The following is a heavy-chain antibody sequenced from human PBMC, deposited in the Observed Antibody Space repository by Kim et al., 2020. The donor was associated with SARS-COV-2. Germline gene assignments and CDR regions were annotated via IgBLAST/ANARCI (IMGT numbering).Heavy chain of an antibody. CDR2: IYTSGST. D-gene: IGHD6-6*01. J-gene: IGHJ2*01. Sequence: SETLSLTCTVSGGSINSGSYYWSWIRQPAGKGLEWIGRIYTSGSTNYNPSLKSRVTISVDTSKNQFSLKLSSVTAADTAVYYCACSSSELRYWYFDLWGRGTLVTVSS. V-gene: IGHV4-61*02. CDR1: GGSINSGSYY. CDR3: ACSSSELRYWYFDL.